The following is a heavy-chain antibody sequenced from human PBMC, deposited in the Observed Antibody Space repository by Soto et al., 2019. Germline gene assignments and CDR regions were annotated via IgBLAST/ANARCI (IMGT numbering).Heavy chain of an antibody. CDR1: GFTFSSYA. J-gene: IGHJ4*02. Sequence: ESGGGVVQPGRSLRLSCAASGFTFSSYAMHWVRQAPGKGLEWVAVISYDGSNKYYADSVKGRFTISRDNSKNTLYLQMNSLRAEDTAVYYCASHQYSSGWFGTSFWGQGTLVTVSS. CDR2: ISYDGSNK. V-gene: IGHV3-30-3*01. CDR3: ASHQYSSGWFGTSF. D-gene: IGHD6-19*01.